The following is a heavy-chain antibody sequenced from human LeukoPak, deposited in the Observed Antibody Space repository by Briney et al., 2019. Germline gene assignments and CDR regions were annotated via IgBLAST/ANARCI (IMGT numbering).Heavy chain of an antibody. CDR1: GFTFSSYG. CDR3: ASGGPSAFDI. J-gene: IGHJ3*02. Sequence: GGSLRLSCAASGFTFSSYGMHWVRQAPGKGLEWVAFIRYDGSNKYYADSVKGRFTISRDNSKNTLYLQMNSLRAEDTAVYYCASGGPSAFDIWGQGTMVTVSS. V-gene: IGHV3-30*02. D-gene: IGHD3-10*01. CDR2: IRYDGSNK.